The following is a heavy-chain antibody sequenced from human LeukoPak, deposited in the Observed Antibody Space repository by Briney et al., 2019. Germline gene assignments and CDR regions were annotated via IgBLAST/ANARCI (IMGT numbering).Heavy chain of an antibody. CDR3: ARHHTEALVVGATRLAFDY. Sequence: SETLSLTCTVSGGSISSGSYYWGWVRQPPGKGLEWIGSIYYSGSTYYKSSLKSRVTISVDTSKNQFSLMLSSVTAADTAVYYCARHHTEALVVGATRLAFDYCGQGTLVTVSS. CDR1: GGSISSGSYY. CDR2: IYYSGST. J-gene: IGHJ4*02. V-gene: IGHV4-39*01. D-gene: IGHD1-26*01.